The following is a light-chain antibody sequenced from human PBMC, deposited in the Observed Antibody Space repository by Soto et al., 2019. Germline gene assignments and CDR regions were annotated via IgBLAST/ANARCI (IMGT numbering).Light chain of an antibody. J-gene: IGKJ4*01. Sequence: EIVLTQSPATLSLSPGERVTLSCRASQSVSSYLAWYQQKPGQAPRLLIYDASNRATGIPARFSGSGSGTDFTLTISSLEPEDFAVYYCQQRSNWPLTFXGGTKVNIK. CDR3: QQRSNWPLT. V-gene: IGKV3-11*01. CDR1: QSVSSY. CDR2: DAS.